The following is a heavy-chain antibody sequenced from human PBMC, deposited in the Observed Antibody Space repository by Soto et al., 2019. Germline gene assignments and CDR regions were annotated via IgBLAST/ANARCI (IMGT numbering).Heavy chain of an antibody. J-gene: IGHJ4*02. CDR2: ISGSGGST. CDR3: AKEGPVAATYIGEYDY. Sequence: GGSLRLSCAASGFTFSSYAMSWVRQAPGKGLEWVSAISGSGGSTYYADSVKGRFTISRDNSKNTLYLQMNSLRAEDTAVYYCAKEGPVAATYIGEYDYWGQGTLVTVSS. D-gene: IGHD2-15*01. V-gene: IGHV3-23*01. CDR1: GFTFSSYA.